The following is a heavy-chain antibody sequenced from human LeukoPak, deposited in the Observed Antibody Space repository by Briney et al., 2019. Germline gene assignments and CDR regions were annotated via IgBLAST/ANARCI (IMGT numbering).Heavy chain of an antibody. D-gene: IGHD2-15*01. V-gene: IGHV4-30-4*01. CDR2: IYYSGST. J-gene: IGHJ3*02. CDR3: ARDLGGGSPNDAFDI. Sequence: SQTLSLTCTVSGGSISSGDYYWSWIRQPPGKGLEWIGYIYYSGSTYYNPSLKSRVTISVDTSKNQFSLKLSSVTAADTAVYYCARDLGGGSPNDAFDIWGQGTMVTVSS. CDR1: GGSISSGDYY.